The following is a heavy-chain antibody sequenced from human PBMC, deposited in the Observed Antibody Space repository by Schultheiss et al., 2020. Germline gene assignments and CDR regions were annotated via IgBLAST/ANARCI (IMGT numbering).Heavy chain of an antibody. CDR1: GGSISSSNW. D-gene: IGHD3-3*01. J-gene: IGHJ6*02. CDR2: IYHSGST. Sequence: SETLSLTCAVSGGSISSSNWWSWVRQPPGKGLEWIGEIYHSGSTNYNPSLKSRVTISVDTSKNQFSLKLSSVTAADTAVYYCARGCTDYDFWSGYYTPRRYYYGMDVWGQGTTVTVSS. V-gene: IGHV4-4*02. CDR3: ARGCTDYDFWSGYYTPRRYYYGMDV.